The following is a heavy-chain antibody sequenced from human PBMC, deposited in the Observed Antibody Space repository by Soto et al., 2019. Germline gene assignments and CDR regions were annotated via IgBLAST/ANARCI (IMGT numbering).Heavy chain of an antibody. Sequence: ASVKVSCKASGFTFTSSAVQWVRQARGQRLEWIGWIVVGSGNTNYAQKFQERVTITRDMSKRTAYMELSSLRSEDTAVYYCAAGADTVTAGYYGMDVWGQGTTVTVSS. D-gene: IGHD4-17*01. CDR1: GFTFTSSA. CDR2: IVVGSGNT. J-gene: IGHJ6*02. V-gene: IGHV1-58*01. CDR3: AAGADTVTAGYYGMDV.